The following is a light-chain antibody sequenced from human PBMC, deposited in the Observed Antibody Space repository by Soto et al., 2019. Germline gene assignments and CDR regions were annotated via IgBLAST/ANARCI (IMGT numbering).Light chain of an antibody. J-gene: IGKJ5*01. CDR2: GAS. CDR3: QQYGSSPQT. V-gene: IGKV3-20*01. CDR1: QSVRNSY. Sequence: EIVFTPSPSTLSLSPGARVTLSCMASQSVRNSYLAWYQQKPGQAPRLLMSGASSRSTGIPDRFSGNGSGTDFTLTISRLEPEDFAVYYCQQYGSSPQTFGQGTRLEIK.